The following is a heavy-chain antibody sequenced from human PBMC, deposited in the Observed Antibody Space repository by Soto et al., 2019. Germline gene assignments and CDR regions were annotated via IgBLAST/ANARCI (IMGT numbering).Heavy chain of an antibody. J-gene: IGHJ6*02. CDR1: GGSISSHNYY. D-gene: IGHD6-6*01. Sequence: QVHLQESGPGLVKPSETLSLTCTVSGGSISSHNYYWGWIRQPPGKGLEWIGSASYSGNTYYNPSLKSRVTISVDTSKNQFSLTLNSVTAADTAVYYCASPYIETRRFNGMDVWGQGTTVTVSS. CDR2: ASYSGNT. CDR3: ASPYIETRRFNGMDV. V-gene: IGHV4-39*01.